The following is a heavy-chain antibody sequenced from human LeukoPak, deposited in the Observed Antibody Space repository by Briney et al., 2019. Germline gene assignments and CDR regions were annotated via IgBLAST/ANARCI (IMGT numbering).Heavy chain of an antibody. CDR1: GGTFSSYA. CDR2: IIPIFGTA. J-gene: IGHJ4*02. V-gene: IGHV1-69*13. CDR3: ASTTYGSGSYYTDSFYYYFDY. D-gene: IGHD3-10*01. Sequence: GASVKVSCKASGGTFSSYAISWVRQAPGQGLEWMGGIIPIFGTANYAQKFQGEVTITADESTSTAYMELSSLRSEDTAVYYCASTTYGSGSYYTDSFYYYFDYWGQGTLVTVSS.